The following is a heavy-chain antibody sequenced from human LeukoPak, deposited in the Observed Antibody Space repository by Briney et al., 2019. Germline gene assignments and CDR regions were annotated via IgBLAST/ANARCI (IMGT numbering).Heavy chain of an antibody. CDR1: GFIFSNYA. CDR3: ARGGYYGSGSYSLSSDY. V-gene: IGHV3-30*02. D-gene: IGHD3-10*01. CDR2: IRYDGSNK. J-gene: IGHJ4*02. Sequence: GGSLRLSCAASGFIFSNYAMHWVRQAPGKGLEWVTFIRYDGSNKYYAESVKGRFTISRDNSKNTLYLQMNSLRAEDTAVYYCARGGYYGSGSYSLSSDYWGQGTLVTVSS.